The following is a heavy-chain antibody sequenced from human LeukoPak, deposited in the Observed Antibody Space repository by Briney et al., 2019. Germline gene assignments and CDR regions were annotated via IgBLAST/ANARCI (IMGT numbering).Heavy chain of an antibody. CDR2: ISGSGEKE. V-gene: IGHV3-23*01. J-gene: IGHJ4*02. D-gene: IGHD3-22*01. Sequence: GGSLRLSCVASGFVFSNHAMNWVRQAPGRGLEWVSVISGSGEKEFYADSVKGRCSISRDNSKNILYLQVSNVRAEDTAIYYCVKDLTDYFDGSGSYLDHWGQGTLVTVSS. CDR3: VKDLTDYFDGSGSYLDH. CDR1: GFVFSNHA.